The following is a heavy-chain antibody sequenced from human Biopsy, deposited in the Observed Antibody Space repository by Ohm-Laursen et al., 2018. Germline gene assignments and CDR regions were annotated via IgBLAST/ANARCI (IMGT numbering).Heavy chain of an antibody. Sequence: PGTLSLTCTVSGDSISSDYWTWIRRPAGKGLEWIGQIYGSGSTNYNPSLKSRVTISVDTSKNQFSLKVRSVTAADTAVYYCVRGVDYYDPYHYYALDVWGQGTTVTVSS. V-gene: IGHV4-4*07. D-gene: IGHD3-22*01. J-gene: IGHJ6*02. CDR1: GDSISSDY. CDR2: IYGSGST. CDR3: VRGVDYYDPYHYYALDV.